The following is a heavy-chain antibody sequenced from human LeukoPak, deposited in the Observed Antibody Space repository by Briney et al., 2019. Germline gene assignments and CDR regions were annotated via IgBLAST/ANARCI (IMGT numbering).Heavy chain of an antibody. Sequence: GGSLRLSCSASGFTVSIDFMGWVRQTPGKGLRWLSLISAGGSTYYADSVKGRFIISRDNAKNSLYLQMNSLRAEDTAVYYCARDSTYATRFDYWGQGTLVTVSS. V-gene: IGHV3-66*01. J-gene: IGHJ4*02. CDR3: ARDSTYATRFDY. CDR2: ISAGGST. D-gene: IGHD2-15*01. CDR1: GFTVSIDF.